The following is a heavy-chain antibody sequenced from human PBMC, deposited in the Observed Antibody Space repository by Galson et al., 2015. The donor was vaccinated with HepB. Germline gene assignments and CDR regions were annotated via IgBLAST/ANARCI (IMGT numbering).Heavy chain of an antibody. CDR1: GDSVSSTSAA. Sequence: CAISGDSVSSTSAAWNWIRQSPSRGLEWLGRTYYRSKWYNDYAVSVKSRITINPDTSKNQFSLQLNSVTPEDTAVYYCARDSNPGPLWWTHPTLDYWGQGTLVTVSS. CDR2: TYYRSKWYN. J-gene: IGHJ4*02. CDR3: ARDSNPGPLWWTHPTLDY. V-gene: IGHV6-1*01. D-gene: IGHD2-21*01.